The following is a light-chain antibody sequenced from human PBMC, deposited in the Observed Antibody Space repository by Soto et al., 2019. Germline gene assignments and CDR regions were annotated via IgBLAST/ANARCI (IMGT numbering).Light chain of an antibody. V-gene: IGKV3-11*01. J-gene: IGKJ4*01. CDR1: QSVSSY. Sequence: EIVLTQSPATLSLSPGESATLSCRASQSVSSYLAWYQHKPGQAPRLLIYDASNRATGIPARFSGSGSGTDFTLTISSLEPEDFAVYYCQQRSNWPPLTFGGGTRVDIK. CDR2: DAS. CDR3: QQRSNWPPLT.